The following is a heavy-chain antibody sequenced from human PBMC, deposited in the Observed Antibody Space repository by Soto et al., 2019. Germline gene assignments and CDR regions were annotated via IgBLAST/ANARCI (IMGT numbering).Heavy chain of an antibody. J-gene: IGHJ4*02. CDR3: ARAVVVPAAISFSYYFDY. D-gene: IGHD2-2*01. Sequence: QVQLVQSGAEVKKPGASVKVSCKASGYTFTSSAMHWVRQAPGQRLEWMGWINAGNGNTKYSQKFQGRVTITRDTSASTAYMELSSLRSEDTAVYYCARAVVVPAAISFSYYFDYWGQGTLVTVSS. V-gene: IGHV1-3*01. CDR1: GYTFTSSA. CDR2: INAGNGNT.